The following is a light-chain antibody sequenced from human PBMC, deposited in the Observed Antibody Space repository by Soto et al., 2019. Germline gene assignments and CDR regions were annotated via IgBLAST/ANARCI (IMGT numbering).Light chain of an antibody. Sequence: EIVLTQSPATLSLSPGESATLSCRASQSVSSYLAWYQQKPGQAPRLLIYDASNRATGIPARFSGSGSGTDFTLTISSLEPEDFAVYYCQQRSNWPLTFGVGTKVEIK. CDR3: QQRSNWPLT. J-gene: IGKJ4*01. CDR1: QSVSSY. V-gene: IGKV3-11*01. CDR2: DAS.